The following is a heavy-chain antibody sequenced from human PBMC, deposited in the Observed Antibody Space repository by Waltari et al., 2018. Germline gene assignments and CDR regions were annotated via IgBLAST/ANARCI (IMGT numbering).Heavy chain of an antibody. D-gene: IGHD6-6*01. CDR3: AHRATTGIAARSVLCDY. CDR1: GFSLSTSGVG. V-gene: IGHV2-5*01. CDR2: IYWNDDK. J-gene: IGHJ4*02. Sequence: QITLKESGPTLVKPTQTLTLTCTFSGFSLSTSGVGVGWIRQPPGKALEWLALIYWNDDKRYSPSLKSRLTITKDTSKNQVVLTMTNMDPVDTATYYCAHRATTGIAARSVLCDYWGQGTLVTVSS.